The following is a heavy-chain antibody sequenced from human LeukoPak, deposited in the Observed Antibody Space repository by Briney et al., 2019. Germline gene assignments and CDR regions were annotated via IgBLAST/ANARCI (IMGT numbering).Heavy chain of an antibody. V-gene: IGHV1-58*01. CDR2: IVVGSNDT. CDR3: AAPHSSSWFDF. Sequence: TSVKVSCKASRFTLTSSAVQWVRQARGQRLEWIGWIVVGSNDTNYAQKFQKRVTIARDMSTNTAYMELSSLRSEDTAVYYCAAPHSSSWFDFWGRGTLVTVSS. D-gene: IGHD6-13*01. J-gene: IGHJ4*02. CDR1: RFTLTSSA.